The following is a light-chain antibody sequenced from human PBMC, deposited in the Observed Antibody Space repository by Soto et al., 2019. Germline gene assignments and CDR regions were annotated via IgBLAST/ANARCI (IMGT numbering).Light chain of an antibody. J-gene: IGKJ5*01. CDR3: QQSYSIPVT. V-gene: IGKV1-39*01. CDR2: DAS. CDR1: QTVSTS. Sequence: DIPMTQSPSSLSASVGDRVTITCRASQTVSTSLHWCQQKPGKAPNLLIYDASNLQSGVPSRFSGRGSGTDFTLIISSLQPEDFATYYCQQSYSIPVTFGQGTRLEIK.